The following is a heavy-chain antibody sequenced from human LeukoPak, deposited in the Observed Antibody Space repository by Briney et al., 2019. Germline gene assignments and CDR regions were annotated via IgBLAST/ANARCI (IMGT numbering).Heavy chain of an antibody. CDR2: TYYSGST. D-gene: IGHD2-8*01. CDR1: GGSISSSSYY. V-gene: IGHV4-39*07. Sequence: SETLSLTCTVSGGSISSSSYYWGWIRQPPGKGLEWIGSTYYSGSTYYNPSLKSRVTISVDTSKNQFSLKLSSVTAADTAVYYCAREEAEMALRTFDYWGQGTLVTVSS. CDR3: AREEAEMALRTFDY. J-gene: IGHJ4*02.